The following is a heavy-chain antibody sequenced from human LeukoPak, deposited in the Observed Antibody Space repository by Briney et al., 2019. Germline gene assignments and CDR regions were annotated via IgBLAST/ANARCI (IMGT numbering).Heavy chain of an antibody. Sequence: GGSLRLSCAASGFTFDDYAMHWVRQAPGKGLEWVSGISWNSGSIGYADSVKGRFTISRDNAKNSLYLQMNSLRAEDTALYYCAKSSWYDIWYYFDYWGQGTLVTVSS. J-gene: IGHJ4*02. CDR1: GFTFDDYA. V-gene: IGHV3-9*01. CDR3: AKSSWYDIWYYFDY. CDR2: ISWNSGSI. D-gene: IGHD3-9*01.